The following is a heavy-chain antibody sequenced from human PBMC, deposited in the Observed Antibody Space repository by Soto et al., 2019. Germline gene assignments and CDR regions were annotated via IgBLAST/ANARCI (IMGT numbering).Heavy chain of an antibody. CDR2: ISSSGLTT. Sequence: VGSRRLACQASLFNFRMYEMHLVRKAPGKGLEWVSYISSSGLTTYYADFAEGRFTISRDNAKDSLYLHLNSLRVGDTAVYYCARYGTRGDWWGLGTQVTVSS. J-gene: IGHJ5*01. CDR3: ARYGTRGDW. D-gene: IGHD3-10*01. V-gene: IGHV3-48*03. CDR1: LFNFRMYE.